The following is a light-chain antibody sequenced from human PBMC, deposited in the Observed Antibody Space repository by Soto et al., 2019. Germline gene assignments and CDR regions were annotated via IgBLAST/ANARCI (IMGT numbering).Light chain of an antibody. J-gene: IGLJ1*01. CDR1: SSDVGGYNY. CDR3: SSYTTSSTLLYV. CDR2: AVS. V-gene: IGLV2-14*01. Sequence: QSALTQPASVSGSPGQSITISCTGTSSDVGGYNYVSWYQQHPGKAPKLMIYAVSNRPSGVSTRFSGSKSGNTASLTISGLQAEDEADYHCSSYTTSSTLLYVFGTATKLTVL.